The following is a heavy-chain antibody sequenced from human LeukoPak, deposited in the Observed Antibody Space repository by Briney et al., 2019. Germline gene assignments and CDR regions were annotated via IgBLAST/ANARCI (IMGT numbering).Heavy chain of an antibody. J-gene: IGHJ4*02. Sequence: GGSLRLSCAVSGFTFSDYYMTWIRQTPGKGLEWVSYISKNSDYTNYADSVKGRFTISRDNAKDSMYLQMNSLRAEDTAVYYCAIWYFYGSGSYYRPFDYWGQGTLVTVSS. CDR2: ISKNSDYT. V-gene: IGHV3-11*03. D-gene: IGHD3-10*01. CDR1: GFTFSDYY. CDR3: AIWYFYGSGSYYRPFDY.